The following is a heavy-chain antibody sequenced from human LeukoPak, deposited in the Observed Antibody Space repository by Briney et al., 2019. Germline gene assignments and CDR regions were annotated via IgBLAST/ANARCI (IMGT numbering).Heavy chain of an antibody. Sequence: PSEPLSLTCTVPDAPIRSTYWSWIRQPPGKGLGWIGYIHYTGSTNYNPSLKSRVSISVDTSKNQFSLKLSSVTAADTAVYYCAQSPLGMVWGQGTLVTVSS. J-gene: IGHJ4*02. CDR2: IHYTGST. V-gene: IGHV4-59*01. CDR1: DAPIRSTY. D-gene: IGHD7-27*01. CDR3: AQSPLGMV.